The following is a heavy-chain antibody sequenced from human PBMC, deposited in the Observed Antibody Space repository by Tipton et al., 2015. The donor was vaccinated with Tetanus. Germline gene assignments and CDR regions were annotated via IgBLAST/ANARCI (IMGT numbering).Heavy chain of an antibody. J-gene: IGHJ4*02. CDR1: GGSFSGHY. CDR3: ARHEESTDYCDN. V-gene: IGHV4-34*01. Sequence: TLSLTCAVYGGSFSGHYWSWMRQPPGKGLEWIGEVHHSGSTKYNPSLKSRVTILADTSKAQFSLKLTSVTAADTAVYYCARHEESTDYCDNCGQGTLFTVSS. D-gene: IGHD5/OR15-5a*01. CDR2: VHHSGST.